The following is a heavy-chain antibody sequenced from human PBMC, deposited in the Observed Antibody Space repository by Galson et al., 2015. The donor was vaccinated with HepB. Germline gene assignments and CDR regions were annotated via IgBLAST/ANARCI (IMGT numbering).Heavy chain of an antibody. Sequence: SLRLSCAASGFTFGDYAMSWFRQAPGKGLEWVGFIRSKAYGGTTECAASVKGRFTISRDDSKSIAYLQMNSLKTEDTAVYYCTRGGGDTHYYYYGMDVWGQGTTVTVSS. CDR2: IRSKAYGGTT. CDR3: TRGGGDTHYYYYGMDV. D-gene: IGHD2-21*02. J-gene: IGHJ6*02. V-gene: IGHV3-49*03. CDR1: GFTFGDYA.